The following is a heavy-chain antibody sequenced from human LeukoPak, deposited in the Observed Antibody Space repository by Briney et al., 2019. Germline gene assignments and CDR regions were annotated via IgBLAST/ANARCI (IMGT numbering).Heavy chain of an antibody. J-gene: IGHJ5*02. V-gene: IGHV3-30-3*01. D-gene: IGHD2-21*02. Sequence: PGGSLRLSCAASGFTFSSYAMHWVRQAPGKGLEWVAVTSYDGSNKYYADSVKGRFTISRDNSKNTLYLQMNSLRAEDTAVYYCARDRVVVTTRGEFDPWGQGTLVTVSS. CDR3: ARDRVVVTTRGEFDP. CDR1: GFTFSSYA. CDR2: TSYDGSNK.